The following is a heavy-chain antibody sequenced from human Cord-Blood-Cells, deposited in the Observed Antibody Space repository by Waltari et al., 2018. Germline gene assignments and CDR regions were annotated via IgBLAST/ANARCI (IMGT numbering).Heavy chain of an antibody. D-gene: IGHD3-9*01. V-gene: IGHV4-34*01. J-gene: IGHJ4*02. CDR3: ARGGTIRRYFDWLYYFDY. CDR1: GGSFSGYY. Sequence: QVQLQQWGAGLLKPSETLSLTCAVYGGSFSGYYWRWIRQPPGKGLEWIGEINHSGSTNYNPSLKSRVTISVDTSKNQFSLKLSSVTAADTAVYYCARGGTIRRYFDWLYYFDYWGQGTLVTVSS. CDR2: INHSGST.